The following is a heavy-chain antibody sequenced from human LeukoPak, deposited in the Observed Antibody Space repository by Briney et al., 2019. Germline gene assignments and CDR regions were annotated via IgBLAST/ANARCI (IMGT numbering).Heavy chain of an antibody. CDR3: AKHEPGGVIVPFDF. Sequence: PGGSLRLSCAASGFTFSSYAMSWDRQAPGKGLEWVSGISGSGGSTYHADSVKGRFTISRDNSKDTLFLQMNSLRAEDTAVYYCAKHEPGGVIVPFDFWGQGTLVTVSS. CDR2: ISGSGGST. CDR1: GFTFSSYA. V-gene: IGHV3-23*01. D-gene: IGHD3-16*02. J-gene: IGHJ4*02.